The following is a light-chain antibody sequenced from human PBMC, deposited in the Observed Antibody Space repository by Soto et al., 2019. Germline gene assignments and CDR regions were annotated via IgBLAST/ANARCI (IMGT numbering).Light chain of an antibody. CDR1: QSIGNS. V-gene: IGKV3-11*01. CDR2: DAF. J-gene: IGKJ4*01. Sequence: TVLTQSPATLSLSPGERATRSCKASQSIGNSLGWFQQKPGQAPRLLIDDAFNRATGIPARFTGSGSGSDFTLTISSLEPVDFGVYYCRQRYNWPLTFGGGTKVEIK. CDR3: RQRYNWPLT.